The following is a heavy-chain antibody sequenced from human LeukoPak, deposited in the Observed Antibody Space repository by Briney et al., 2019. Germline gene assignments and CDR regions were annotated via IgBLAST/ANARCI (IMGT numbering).Heavy chain of an antibody. Sequence: GESLKISCAASGFTFSSYSVSWVRQAPGKGLEWVSSISGSGGSTYSADSVKGRFTISRDNSKNTLYLQMNSLRAEDTALYYCAKDRSCTNDICHGDFDYWGQGTLVTVSS. J-gene: IGHJ4*02. CDR1: GFTFSSYS. CDR2: ISGSGGST. V-gene: IGHV3-23*01. D-gene: IGHD2-8*01. CDR3: AKDRSCTNDICHGDFDY.